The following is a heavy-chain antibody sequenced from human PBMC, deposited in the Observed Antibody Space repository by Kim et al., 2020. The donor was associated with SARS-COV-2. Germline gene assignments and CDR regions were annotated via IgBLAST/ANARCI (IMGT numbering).Heavy chain of an antibody. J-gene: IGHJ4*02. CDR3: ARDLKLYYYGSGSFDY. Sequence: SVKGRFTISRDNAKNSLYLQMNSLRAEDTAVYYCARDLKLYYYGSGSFDYWGQGTLVTVSS. D-gene: IGHD3-10*01. V-gene: IGHV3-11*06.